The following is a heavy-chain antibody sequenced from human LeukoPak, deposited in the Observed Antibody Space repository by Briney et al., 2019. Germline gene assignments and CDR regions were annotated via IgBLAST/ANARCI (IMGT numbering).Heavy chain of an antibody. D-gene: IGHD3-3*01. J-gene: IGHJ4*02. Sequence: SETLSLTCAVYGGSFSGYYWSWIRQPPGKGLEWIGEINHSGSTNYNPSLKSRVTISVDTSKNQFSLKLSSVTAADTAVYCCARRGITIFGVARDYWGQGTLVTVSS. CDR3: ARRGITIFGVARDY. V-gene: IGHV4-34*01. CDR2: INHSGST. CDR1: GGSFSGYY.